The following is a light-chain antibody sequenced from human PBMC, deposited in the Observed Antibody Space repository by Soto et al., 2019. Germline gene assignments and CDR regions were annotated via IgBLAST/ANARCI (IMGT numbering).Light chain of an antibody. J-gene: IGKJ2*01. CDR3: LQYNSYPL. V-gene: IGKV1-5*03. Sequence: DIQMTQSPSTLSASVGDRVTITCRASQSISSWLAWYQQKPGKAPKLLIYKASSLESGVPSRFSGSGSGTEFTLPISSLQPHDFAAYYCLQYNSYPLLGQGTKLEIK. CDR1: QSISSW. CDR2: KAS.